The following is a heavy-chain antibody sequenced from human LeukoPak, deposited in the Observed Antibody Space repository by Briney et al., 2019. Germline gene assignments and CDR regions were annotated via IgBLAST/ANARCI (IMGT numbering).Heavy chain of an antibody. CDR3: ARSPYDSSGYRHFDY. J-gene: IGHJ4*02. CDR2: ISAYNGNT. D-gene: IGHD3-22*01. CDR1: GYTFTSYG. Sequence: ASVKVSCKASGYTFTSYGIGWVRQAPGQGLEWMGWISAYNGNTNYAQKLQGRVTMTTDTSTSTAYMELRSLRSDDTAVYYCARSPYDSSGYRHFDYWGQGTLVTVSS. V-gene: IGHV1-18*01.